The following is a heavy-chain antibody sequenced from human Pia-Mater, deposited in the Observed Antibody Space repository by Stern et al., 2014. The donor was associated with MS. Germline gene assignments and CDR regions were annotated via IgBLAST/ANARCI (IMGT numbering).Heavy chain of an antibody. CDR3: APSSAI. V-gene: IGHV3-73*01. CDR2: IRNKGKNYAT. CDR1: GVTFSASV. J-gene: IGHJ3*02. Sequence: EVQLLESGGGLVQPGGSLKVSCAASGVTFSASVIHWVRQAPGKGLEWVGRIRNKGKNYATAYAVSVKGRFTISRDDSKNTAYLHMSSLKVEDTAVYYCAPSSAIWGRGTMVTVSS.